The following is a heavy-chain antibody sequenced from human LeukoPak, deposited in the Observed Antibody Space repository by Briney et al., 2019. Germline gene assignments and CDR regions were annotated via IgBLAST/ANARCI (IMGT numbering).Heavy chain of an antibody. CDR3: ARDPKGGNGWSYYYYGMDV. CDR2: ISSSSSYI. Sequence: GGSLRLSCAASGFTFRSYTMSWVRQAPGKGLEWVSSISSSSSYIYYADSVKGRFTISRDNAKNSLYLQMNSLRAEDTAVYYCARDPKGGNGWSYYYYGMDVWGQGTTVTVSS. J-gene: IGHJ6*02. D-gene: IGHD6-19*01. CDR1: GFTFRSYT. V-gene: IGHV3-21*01.